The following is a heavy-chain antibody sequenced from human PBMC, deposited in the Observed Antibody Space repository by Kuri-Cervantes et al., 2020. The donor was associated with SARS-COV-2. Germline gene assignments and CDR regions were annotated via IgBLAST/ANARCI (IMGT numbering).Heavy chain of an antibody. V-gene: IGHV1-69*06. CDR2: IIPIFGTT. Sequence: SVKVSCKASGGTFSTYAISWVRQAPGQGLEWMGRIIPIFGTTNFPQKFQGKVTITADKSTSTAYMELSSLRSEDTAVYYCARDLVVPAASGTDYWGQGTLVTVSS. CDR3: ARDLVVPAASGTDY. CDR1: GGTFSTYA. D-gene: IGHD2-2*01. J-gene: IGHJ4*02.